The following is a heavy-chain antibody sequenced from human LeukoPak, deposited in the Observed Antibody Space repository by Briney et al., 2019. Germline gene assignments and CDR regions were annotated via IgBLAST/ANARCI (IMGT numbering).Heavy chain of an antibody. CDR2: IYPRDGST. Sequence: VSVKVSCKASGYTFTSNYIHWVRQAPGQGLEWMGMIYPRDGSTSYAQKFQGRVTITADESTSTAYMELSSLRSEDTAVYYCARGPLWDYDILTGYYTPPDYWGQGTLVTVSS. CDR3: ARGPLWDYDILTGYYTPPDY. CDR1: GYTFTSNY. V-gene: IGHV1-46*01. J-gene: IGHJ4*02. D-gene: IGHD3-9*01.